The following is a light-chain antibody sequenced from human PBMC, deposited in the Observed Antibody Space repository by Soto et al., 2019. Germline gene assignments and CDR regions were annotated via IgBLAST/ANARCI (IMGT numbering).Light chain of an antibody. CDR3: QQYGSSPPLYT. V-gene: IGKV3-20*01. Sequence: EIVVTQSPATLSGSPGERVTLSCRASQSVSSSYLAWYQQKPGQAPRLLIYGASSRATGIPDRFSGSGSGTDFTLTISRLEPEDFAVYYCQQYGSSPPLYTFGQGTKLEIK. CDR1: QSVSSSY. CDR2: GAS. J-gene: IGKJ2*01.